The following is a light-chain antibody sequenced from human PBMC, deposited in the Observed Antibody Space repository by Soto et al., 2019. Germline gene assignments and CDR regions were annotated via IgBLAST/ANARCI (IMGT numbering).Light chain of an antibody. CDR1: QSIDNY. J-gene: IGKJ1*01. CDR2: AAS. CDR3: QQCFSLPPT. Sequence: SLSASVGDRVTITCRASQSIDNYLSWYQQIPGKAPKLLIYAASNLQRGVPSRFSGSGSGTEFTLTISNLQPDDFAVYYCQQCFSLPPTFGHGT. V-gene: IGKV1-39*01.